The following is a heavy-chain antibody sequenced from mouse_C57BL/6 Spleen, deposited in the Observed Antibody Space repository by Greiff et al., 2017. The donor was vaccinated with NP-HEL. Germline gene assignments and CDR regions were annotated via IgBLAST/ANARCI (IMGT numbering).Heavy chain of an antibody. CDR3: ARAPLDSSGPWFAY. V-gene: IGHV5-17*01. CDR2: ISSGSSTI. Sequence: EVQLVESGGGLVKPGGSLKLSCAASGFTFSDYGMHWVRQAPEKGLEWVAYISSGSSTIYYADTVKGRFTISRDNAKNTLFLQMTSLRSEDTSMYYCARAPLDSSGPWFAYWGQGTLVTVSA. J-gene: IGHJ3*01. D-gene: IGHD3-2*02. CDR1: GFTFSDYG.